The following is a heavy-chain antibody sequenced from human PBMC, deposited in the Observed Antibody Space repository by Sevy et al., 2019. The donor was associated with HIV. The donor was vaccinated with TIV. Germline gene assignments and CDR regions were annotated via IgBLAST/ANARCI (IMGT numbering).Heavy chain of an antibody. CDR2: ISSSGTTL. Sequence: GGSLRLSCAASGFTFSRYTMAWVRQAPGKGLEWLSYISSSGTTLYSADSVKGRFAISRDNAKNSLYLQMNSLRAEDTAVYFCVGRRYSYTYSWSYHFDYWGQGALVTVSS. CDR3: VGRRYSYTYSWSYHFDY. V-gene: IGHV3-48*04. J-gene: IGHJ4*02. CDR1: GFTFSRYT. D-gene: IGHD5-18*01.